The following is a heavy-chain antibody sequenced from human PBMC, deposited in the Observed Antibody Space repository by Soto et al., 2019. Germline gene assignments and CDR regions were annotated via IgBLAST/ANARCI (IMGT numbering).Heavy chain of an antibody. J-gene: IGHJ5*02. CDR2: IYYSGST. Sequence: SETLSLTCTVSGGSISSYYWSWIRQPPGKGLEWIGYIYYSGSTNYNPSLKSRVTISVDTSKNQFSLKLSSVTAADTAVYYCARAVGATGFDPWGQGTLVTVSS. CDR3: ARAVGATGFDP. D-gene: IGHD1-26*01. CDR1: GGSISSYY. V-gene: IGHV4-59*01.